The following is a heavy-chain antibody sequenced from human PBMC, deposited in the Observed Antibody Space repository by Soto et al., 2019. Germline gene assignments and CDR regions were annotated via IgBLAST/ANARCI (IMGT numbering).Heavy chain of an antibody. V-gene: IGHV4-30-4*01. CDR1: GGSISSGDYY. CDR2: IYYSGST. D-gene: IGHD3-22*01. J-gene: IGHJ4*02. CDR3: ARVTHYYDSSGYGY. Sequence: QVQLQESGPGLVKPSQTLSLTCTVSGGSISSGDYYWSWIRQPPGKGLEWIGYIYYSGSTYYNPSLKSRVTLPVDTSKNQFSLKLSSVTAADTAVYYCARVTHYYDSSGYGYWGQGTLVTVSS.